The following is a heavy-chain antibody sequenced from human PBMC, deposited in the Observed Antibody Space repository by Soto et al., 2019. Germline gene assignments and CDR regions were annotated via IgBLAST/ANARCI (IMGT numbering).Heavy chain of an antibody. CDR2: ISSSSSYI. J-gene: IGHJ4*02. CDR1: GFTFSSYS. D-gene: IGHD6-19*01. Sequence: GGSLRLSCAASGFTFSSYSMNWVRQAPGKGLEWVSSISSSSSYIYYADSVKGRFTISRDNAKNSLYLQMNSLRAEDTAVYYCAKRLAVAGKLPFDYWGQGTLVTVSS. CDR3: AKRLAVAGKLPFDY. V-gene: IGHV3-21*04.